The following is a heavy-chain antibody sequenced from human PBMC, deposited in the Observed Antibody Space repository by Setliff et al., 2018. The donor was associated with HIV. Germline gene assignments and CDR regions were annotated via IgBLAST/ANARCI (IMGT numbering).Heavy chain of an antibody. D-gene: IGHD5-18*01. CDR2: IDPSGGST. CDR1: RYTFTSYY. J-gene: IGHJ6*03. V-gene: IGHV1-46*01. Sequence: GASVKVSCKASRYTFTSYYMHWVRQAPGQGLEWMGIIDPSGGSTYYAQKFQDRVTLTRDTSTTTVYMELSSLRPEDTAVYYCARRGSYSYGRRVYYYMDVWGKGTTVTVSS. CDR3: ARRGSYSYGRRVYYYMDV.